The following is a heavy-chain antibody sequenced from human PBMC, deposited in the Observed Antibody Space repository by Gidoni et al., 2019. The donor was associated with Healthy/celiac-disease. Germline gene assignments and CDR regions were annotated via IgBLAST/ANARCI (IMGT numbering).Heavy chain of an antibody. Sequence: EVQRVEAGGGLVQPGGSLRLSWAASGSTGSSNYMSWVRQAPGKGLEWVSVIYSGCSTYYADSVKGRFTISRDNSQNTLFLQMNSLRAEDTAVYYCARARNGGNSEDAFDIWGQGTMVTVSS. D-gene: IGHD2-21*02. V-gene: IGHV3-66*01. CDR3: ARARNGGNSEDAFDI. CDR1: GSTGSSNY. CDR2: IYSGCST. J-gene: IGHJ3*02.